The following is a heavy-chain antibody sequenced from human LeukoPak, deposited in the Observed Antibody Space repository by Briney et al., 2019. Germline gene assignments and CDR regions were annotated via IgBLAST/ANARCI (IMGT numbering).Heavy chain of an antibody. CDR3: ARAKCSSTSCYLRSHPELSGYYFDY. D-gene: IGHD2-2*01. J-gene: IGHJ4*02. V-gene: IGHV4-31*03. CDR1: GGSISSGGYY. Sequence: SETLSLTCTVSGGSISSGGYYWSWIRQHPGKGLEWIGYIYYSGSTYYNPSLKSRVTISVDTSKNQFSLKLSSVTAADTAVYYCARAKCSSTSCYLRSHPELSGYYFDYWGQGTLVTVSS. CDR2: IYYSGST.